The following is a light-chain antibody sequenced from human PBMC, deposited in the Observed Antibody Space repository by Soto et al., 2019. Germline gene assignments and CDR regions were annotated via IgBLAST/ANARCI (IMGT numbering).Light chain of an antibody. CDR2: DAS. V-gene: IGKV1-33*01. CDR3: QQYDNLPRVT. Sequence: DIQMTQSPSSLSASVGDRVTITCQASQDISNYLNWYQQKPGKAPKLLIYDASNLETGVPSRFSGSGSGTDFTFTISSLQPEDIPTYYCQQYDNLPRVTFGPGTKVDIK. CDR1: QDISNY. J-gene: IGKJ3*01.